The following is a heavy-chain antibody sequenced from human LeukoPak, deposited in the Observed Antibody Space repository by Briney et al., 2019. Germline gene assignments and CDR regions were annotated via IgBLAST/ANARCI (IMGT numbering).Heavy chain of an antibody. CDR3: AKDARLVLRFLEWLSFDY. D-gene: IGHD3-3*01. J-gene: IGHJ4*02. V-gene: IGHV3-23*01. CDR1: GFTFSSYA. Sequence: GGSLRLSCAASGFTFSSYAMHWVRQAPGKGLEWVSAISGSGGSTYYADSVKGRFTISRDNSKNTLYLQMNSLRAEDTAVYYRAKDARLVLRFLEWLSFDYWGQGTLVTVSS. CDR2: ISGSGGST.